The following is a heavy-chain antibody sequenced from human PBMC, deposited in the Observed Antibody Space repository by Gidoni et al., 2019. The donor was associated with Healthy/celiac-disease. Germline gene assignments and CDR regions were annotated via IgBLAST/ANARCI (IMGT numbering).Heavy chain of an antibody. Sequence: QLQLQESGPGLVKPSETLSLTCTVPGGSIRSSTYSWGWIRQPPGKGLEWIGSIYYSGSTYYNPSRKSRVTISVDTSKNQFSLKLSSVTAADTAVYYCARHRARVTIFGVVSPHYFDYWGQGTLVTVSS. V-gene: IGHV4-39*01. D-gene: IGHD3-3*01. CDR2: IYYSGST. J-gene: IGHJ4*02. CDR1: GGSIRSSTYS. CDR3: ARHRARVTIFGVVSPHYFDY.